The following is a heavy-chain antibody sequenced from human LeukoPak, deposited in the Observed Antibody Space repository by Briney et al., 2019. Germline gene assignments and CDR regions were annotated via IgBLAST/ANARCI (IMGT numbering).Heavy chain of an antibody. D-gene: IGHD6-13*01. V-gene: IGHV1-2*02. CDR3: AGVPKQQLANYYFDY. J-gene: IGHJ4*02. CDR1: GYTFTGYY. CDR2: INPNSGGT. Sequence: ASVKVSCKASGYTFTGYYMHWVRQAPGQGLEWMGWINPNSGGTNYAQKFQGRVTMTRDTSISTAYMELSRLRSDDTAVYYCAGVPKQQLANYYFDYWGQGTLVTVSS.